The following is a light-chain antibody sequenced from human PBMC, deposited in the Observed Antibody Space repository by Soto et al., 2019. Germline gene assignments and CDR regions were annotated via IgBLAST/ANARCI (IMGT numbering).Light chain of an antibody. V-gene: IGKV3-20*01. Sequence: EIVLTQSPGTLSLSPGQRATLSCRASQSFSSNFLAWYQQKPGQVPRLLIYGTSNRAAGVPDRFSARGSGADFTLTIGRLEPEDFAVYYCQQSGNSPFTFGPGTKLDI. CDR3: QQSGNSPFT. CDR2: GTS. CDR1: QSFSSNF. J-gene: IGKJ3*01.